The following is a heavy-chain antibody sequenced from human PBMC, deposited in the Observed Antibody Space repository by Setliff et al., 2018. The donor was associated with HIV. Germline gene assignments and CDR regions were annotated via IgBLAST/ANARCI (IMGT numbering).Heavy chain of an antibody. V-gene: IGHV4-4*07. CDR1: GGSISSYY. D-gene: IGHD5-12*01. CDR2: FYTSGST. CDR3: AREIWGQVAHVPYGIDV. Sequence: KPSETLSLTCTVSGGSISSYYWSWIRQPAGKGLEWIGRFYTSGSTNYNPSLKSRVTMSVDTSKNQFSLKVRYVTAADTAIYYCAREIWGQVAHVPYGIDVWGQGTAVTVSS. J-gene: IGHJ6*02.